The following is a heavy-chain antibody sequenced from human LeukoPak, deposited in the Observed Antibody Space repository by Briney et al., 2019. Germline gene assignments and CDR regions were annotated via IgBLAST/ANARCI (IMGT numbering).Heavy chain of an antibody. D-gene: IGHD3-22*01. CDR1: GFTFTSYA. CDR3: AKVDSSGYYNFDY. CDR2: ISGSGGST. Sequence: PGGSLRLSCAASGFTFTSYAMSWVRQAPGKGLEWVSAISGSGGSTYYADSVKGRFTISRDNSKNTLYLQMNSLRAEDTAVYYCAKVDSSGYYNFDYWGQGTLVTVSS. J-gene: IGHJ4*02. V-gene: IGHV3-23*01.